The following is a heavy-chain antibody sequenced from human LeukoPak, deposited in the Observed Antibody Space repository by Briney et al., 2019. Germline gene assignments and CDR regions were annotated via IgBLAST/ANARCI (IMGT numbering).Heavy chain of an antibody. CDR3: ARGQTMYY. D-gene: IGHD3-10*02. V-gene: IGHV1-18*01. CDR1: GYTFNNFF. CDR2: ISPHSHTT. Sequence: ASVTVSCKASGYTFNNFFISWVRQAPGQGLDWVGWISPHSHTTHYAEKFQGRVTMTTDPSTTTVYMELRSLRSDDTAVYFCARGQTMYYWGQGTPVTVSS. J-gene: IGHJ4*02.